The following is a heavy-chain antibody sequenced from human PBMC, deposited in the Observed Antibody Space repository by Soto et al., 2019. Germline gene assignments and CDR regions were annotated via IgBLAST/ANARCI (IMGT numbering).Heavy chain of an antibody. J-gene: IGHJ6*02. CDR3: ARGSGLRYFDWLPPPGYYYGMDV. CDR2: MNPNSGNT. Sequence: APVKVSCKASGYTFTSYDINWVRQATGQGLEWMGWMNPNSGNTGYAQKFQGRVTMTRNTSISTAYMELSSLRSEDTAVYYCARGSGLRYFDWLPPPGYYYGMDVWGQGTTVTVSS. V-gene: IGHV1-8*01. CDR1: GYTFTSYD. D-gene: IGHD3-9*01.